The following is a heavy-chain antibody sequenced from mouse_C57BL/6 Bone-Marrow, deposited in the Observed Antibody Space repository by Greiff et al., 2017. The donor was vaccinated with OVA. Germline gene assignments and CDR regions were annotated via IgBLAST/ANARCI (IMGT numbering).Heavy chain of an antibody. CDR3: ASHTLEVLH. CDR2: IYPRSGNT. Sequence: VQRVESGAELARPGASVKLSCKASGYTFTSYGISWVKQSTGQGLEWIGEIYPRSGNTYYNEKFKGKATLTADKSSSTAYMELRSLTSEDSAVYFCASHTLEVLHWGQGTTLTVSS. CDR1: GYTFTSYG. V-gene: IGHV1-81*01. J-gene: IGHJ2*01.